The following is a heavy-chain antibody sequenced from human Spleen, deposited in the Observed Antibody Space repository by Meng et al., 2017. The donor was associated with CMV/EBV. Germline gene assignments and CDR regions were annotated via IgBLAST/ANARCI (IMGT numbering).Heavy chain of an antibody. CDR2: IRYDGSNK. D-gene: IGHD1-26*01. Sequence: GGSLRLSCAASGFTFSSYGMHWVRQAPGKGLEWVTFIRYDGSNKYYADSVKGRFTISRDNSNNTMYLQMNSLRTEDTAVYYCAKGERKWDLRALRGGMDVWGQGTTVTVSS. V-gene: IGHV3-30*02. CDR1: GFTFSSYG. CDR3: AKGERKWDLRALRGGMDV. J-gene: IGHJ6*02.